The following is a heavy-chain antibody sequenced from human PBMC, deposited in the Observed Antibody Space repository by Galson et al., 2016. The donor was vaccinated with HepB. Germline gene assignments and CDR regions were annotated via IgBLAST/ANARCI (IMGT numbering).Heavy chain of an antibody. J-gene: IGHJ4*02. CDR1: GFSLSTSGVG. CDR2: IYWDNDK. D-gene: IGHD1-26*01. CDR3: AHSQLGTYWGGFDY. Sequence: PALVKPTQTLTLTCTFSGFSLSTSGVGVGWIRQPPGKALEWLALIYWDNDKRYSPSLKNRLTITKYTSRNQVVLTMTNMDPVDTATYFCAHSQLGTYWGGFDYWGQGALVTVIS. V-gene: IGHV2-5*02.